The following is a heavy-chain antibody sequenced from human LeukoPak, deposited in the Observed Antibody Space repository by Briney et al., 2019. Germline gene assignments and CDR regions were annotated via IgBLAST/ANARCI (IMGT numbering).Heavy chain of an antibody. D-gene: IGHD1-1*01. CDR3: ARGDGRGETTDWFDP. CDR1: GYTFTSYY. Sequence: ASVKVSCKASGYTFTSYYMHWVRQAPGQGLEWMGIINPSGGSTSYAQKFQGRVTMTRDTSTSTVYMELSSLRSEDTAVYYCARGDGRGETTDWFDPWGQGTLVTVSS. J-gene: IGHJ5*02. V-gene: IGHV1-46*01. CDR2: INPSGGST.